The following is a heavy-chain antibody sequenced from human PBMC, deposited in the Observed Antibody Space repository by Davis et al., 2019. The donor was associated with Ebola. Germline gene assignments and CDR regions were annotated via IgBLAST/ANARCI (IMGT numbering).Heavy chain of an antibody. D-gene: IGHD6-19*01. Sequence: PSETLSLTCAISGDSVSSAGWNWIRQPPSRGLEWLGRAYYSSKWYIDYAASVKGRITVNPDTSKNQLSLQLNSVTPEDTAVYYCARGWQRSGMDVWGQGTTVTVSS. CDR1: GDSVSSAG. CDR2: AYYSSKWYI. V-gene: IGHV6-1*01. J-gene: IGHJ6*02. CDR3: ARGWQRSGMDV.